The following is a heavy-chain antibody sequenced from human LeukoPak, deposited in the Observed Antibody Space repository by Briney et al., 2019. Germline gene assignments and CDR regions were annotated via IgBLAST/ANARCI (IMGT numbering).Heavy chain of an antibody. CDR1: GGSISSGFYY. CDR3: TRNGAYALDS. D-gene: IGHD4-17*01. J-gene: IGHJ4*02. Sequence: PSETLSLTCTVSGGSISSGFYYWSWIRQPAGKGLEWIGRIYTSGSTNYNPSLKSRVSISVDESKKQFSLRLSSLTAADTAVYYCTRNGAYALDSWGQGTLVTVSS. V-gene: IGHV4-61*02. CDR2: IYTSGST.